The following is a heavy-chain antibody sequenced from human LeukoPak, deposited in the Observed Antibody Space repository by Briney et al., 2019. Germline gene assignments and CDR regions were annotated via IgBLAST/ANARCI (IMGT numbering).Heavy chain of an antibody. V-gene: IGHV3-48*01. CDR2: ISISSSTI. Sequence: SGGSLRLSCAASGFDFITYSMNWVRQAPGKGLEWISYISISSSTIYYADSVKGRFTVSRDNAKTSLYLRMNSLRAEDTAVYYCARRDSGSRGFDSWGQGTLVTVSS. D-gene: IGHD3-10*01. J-gene: IGHJ4*02. CDR3: ARRDSGSRGFDS. CDR1: GFDFITYS.